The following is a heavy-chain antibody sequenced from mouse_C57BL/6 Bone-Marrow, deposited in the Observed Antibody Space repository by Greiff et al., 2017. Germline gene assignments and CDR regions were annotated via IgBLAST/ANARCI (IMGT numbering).Heavy chain of an antibody. CDR1: GFSLTSYG. V-gene: IGHV2-6-1*01. J-gene: IGHJ4*01. CDR2: IWSDGST. Sequence: VQLVESGPGLVAPSQSLSITCTVSGFSLTSYGVHWVRQTPGKGLEWLVVIWSDGSTTYNSALKSRLSISKDNSKSQVFLKMNSLQTDDTAMYYCARHSVGNYLYAMDYWGQGTSVTVSS. CDR3: ARHSVGNYLYAMDY. D-gene: IGHD2-1*01.